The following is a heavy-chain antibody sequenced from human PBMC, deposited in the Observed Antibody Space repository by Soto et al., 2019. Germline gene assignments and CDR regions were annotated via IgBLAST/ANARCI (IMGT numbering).Heavy chain of an antibody. CDR1: GYSFTSYW. D-gene: IGHD6-13*01. Sequence: PGESLKISCRGSGYSFTSYWIGWVRQMPGKGLERMGIIYPCDSDTRYSPSFQGQVTISADKSISTAYLQWRSLKASDTAMYYWQRSGGGQEQQPTKCYCGTEVWGQGTTVTLCS. J-gene: IGHJ6*02. V-gene: IGHV5-51*01. CDR3: QRSGGGQEQQPTKCYCGTEV. CDR2: IYPCDSDT.